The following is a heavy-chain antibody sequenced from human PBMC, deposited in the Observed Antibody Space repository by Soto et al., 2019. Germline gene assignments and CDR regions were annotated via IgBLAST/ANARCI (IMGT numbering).Heavy chain of an antibody. CDR1: GGSVSNDDFY. V-gene: IGHV4-61*08. Sequence: SETLSLTCSVSGGSVSNDDFYWSWIRQPPGKGLEWIGYVHSSGITNYNPSLKRRVTISVDTSRNQFSLRLSSVTAADTAVYYCERRLTMGQLPSNFDHWGQGTLVTVYS. J-gene: IGHJ5*02. D-gene: IGHD3-16*01. CDR2: VHSSGIT. CDR3: ERRLTMGQLPSNFDH.